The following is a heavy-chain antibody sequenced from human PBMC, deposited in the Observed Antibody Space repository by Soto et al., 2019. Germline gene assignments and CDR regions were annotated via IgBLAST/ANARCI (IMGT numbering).Heavy chain of an antibody. V-gene: IGHV1-69*13. CDR3: ARVFGYGDYPADY. J-gene: IGHJ4*02. D-gene: IGHD4-17*01. Sequence: SVKVSCKASGGTFSSYAISWVRQAPGQGLEWMGGIIPIFGTANYAQKFQGRVTITADESTSTAYMELSSLRSEDTAVYYCARVFGYGDYPADYWGQGTLVTVSS. CDR1: GGTFSSYA. CDR2: IIPIFGTA.